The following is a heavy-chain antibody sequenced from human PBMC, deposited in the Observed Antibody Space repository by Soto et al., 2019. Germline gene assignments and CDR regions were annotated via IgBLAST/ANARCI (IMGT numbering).Heavy chain of an antibody. D-gene: IGHD5-12*01. CDR2: IYYSGST. CDR3: AALDGYNSFDD. CDR1: GVSVTSYT. V-gene: IGHV4-59*02. Sequence: SETLSLTCIVSGVSVTSYTWGWIRQPPGKGLEWIGYIYYSGSTNYNPSLKSRVTISVDTSKNQFSLKLSSVTAADTAVYYCAALDGYNSFDDWGQGTLVTVSS. J-gene: IGHJ4*02.